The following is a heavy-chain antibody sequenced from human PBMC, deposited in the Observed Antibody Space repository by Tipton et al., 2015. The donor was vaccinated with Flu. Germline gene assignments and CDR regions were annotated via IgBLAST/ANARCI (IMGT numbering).Heavy chain of an antibody. J-gene: IGHJ2*01. CDR3: ARGYCSGGSCSYWYFDL. Sequence: LRLSCAVYGGSFSGYYWSWIRQPPGKGLEWIGEINHSGSTNYNPSLKSRVTISVDTSKNQFSLKLSSVTAADTAVCYCARGYCSGGSCSYWYFDLWGRGTLVTVSS. CDR1: GGSFSGYY. D-gene: IGHD2-15*01. CDR2: INHSGST. V-gene: IGHV4-34*01.